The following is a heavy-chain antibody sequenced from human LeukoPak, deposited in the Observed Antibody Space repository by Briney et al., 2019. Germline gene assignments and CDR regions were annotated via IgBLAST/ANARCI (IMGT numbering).Heavy chain of an antibody. Sequence: SGTLSLTCAVSGGSISSSDWWSWVRGPRGRGLEGIGYIYRNENPNYNPSLKSRVTMSVDKSKNQFSLRLSSVTAADTAVYYCARDPHCSNTNCPFDYWGQGTLVSVSS. D-gene: IGHD2-2*01. V-gene: IGHV4-4*02. CDR3: ARDPHCSNTNCPFDY. J-gene: IGHJ4*02. CDR1: GGSISSSDW. CDR2: IYRNENP.